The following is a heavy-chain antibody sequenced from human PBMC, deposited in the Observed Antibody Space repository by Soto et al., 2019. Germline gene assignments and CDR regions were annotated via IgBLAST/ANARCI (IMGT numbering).Heavy chain of an antibody. Sequence: GASVKVSCKASGYTFTSYAMHWVRQAPGQGLEWMGWINPNSGGTNYAQKFQGWVTMTRDTSISTAYMELSRLRSNDTAVYYCARVRGALWQYDYWGQGTLVTVS. D-gene: IGHD3-10*01. CDR2: INPNSGGT. V-gene: IGHV1-2*04. J-gene: IGHJ4*02. CDR3: ARVRGALWQYDY. CDR1: GYTFTSYA.